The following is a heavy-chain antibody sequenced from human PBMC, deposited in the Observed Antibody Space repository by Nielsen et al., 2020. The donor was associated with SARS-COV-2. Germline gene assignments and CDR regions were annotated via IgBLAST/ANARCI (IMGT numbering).Heavy chain of an antibody. D-gene: IGHD2-2*01. CDR2: INAANGNT. CDR1: GYTFTTYA. J-gene: IGHJ4*02. V-gene: IGHV1-3*01. CDR3: ARSRGCSATSCFFDY. Sequence: ASVKVSCKASGYTFTTYAIHWVRQAPGQRLEWMGWINAANGNTKYSQNFQGRVTITRDTSASTAYMELSSLRSEDTAVYYCARSRGCSATSCFFDYWGQGALVTVSS.